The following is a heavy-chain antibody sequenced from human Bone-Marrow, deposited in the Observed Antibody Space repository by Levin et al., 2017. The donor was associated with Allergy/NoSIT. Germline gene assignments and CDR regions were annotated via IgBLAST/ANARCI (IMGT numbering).Heavy chain of an antibody. J-gene: IGHJ4*02. D-gene: IGHD1-26*01. CDR1: GFTFSSYG. CDR3: AREGWDLYYFDY. CDR2: IWYDGSNK. V-gene: IGHV3-33*01. Sequence: GGSLRLSCAASGFTFSSYGMHWVRQAPGKGLEWVAVIWYDGSNKYYADSVKGRFTISRDNSKNTLYLQMNSLRAEDTAVYYCAREGWDLYYFDYWGQGTLVTVSS.